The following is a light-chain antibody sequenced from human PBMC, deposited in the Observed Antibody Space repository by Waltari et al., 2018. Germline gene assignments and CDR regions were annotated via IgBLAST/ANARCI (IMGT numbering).Light chain of an antibody. Sequence: SYELTQSPSVSVSPGQTASITCSGDKLGEKHVSWYQLRPGQSPLLVISHDNKRPSGIPERFSGSNSGNTATLTISGTQSMDEADYYCQAWDNSVVVGGGTKLTVL. J-gene: IGLJ2*01. V-gene: IGLV3-1*01. CDR3: QAWDNSVV. CDR2: HDN. CDR1: KLGEKH.